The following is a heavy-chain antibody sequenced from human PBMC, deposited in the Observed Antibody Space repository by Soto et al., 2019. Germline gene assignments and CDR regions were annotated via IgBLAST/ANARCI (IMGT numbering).Heavy chain of an antibody. CDR3: ARRVTHITIFGVVITPYFDY. Sequence: PSETLSLTCTVSGGSVSRGDYYWSWIRQPPGKGLEWIGYIYYSGSTYYNPSLKSRVTISVDTSKNQFSLKLSSVTAADTAVYYCARRVTHITIFGVVITPYFDYRGQGTLVTVSS. CDR2: IYYSGST. J-gene: IGHJ4*02. V-gene: IGHV4-30-4*01. CDR1: GGSVSRGDYY. D-gene: IGHD3-3*01.